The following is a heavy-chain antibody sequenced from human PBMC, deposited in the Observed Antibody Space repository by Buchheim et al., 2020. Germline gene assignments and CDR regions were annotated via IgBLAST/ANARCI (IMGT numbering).Heavy chain of an antibody. CDR3: ARGIKRTTVTSRPKPLYYFDY. CDR2: IHKSGST. CDR1: GGSISSGNYY. V-gene: IGHV4-61*02. Sequence: QVQLQESGPGLVKPSQTLSLTCTVSGGSISSGNYYWSWIRQPAGKGLEWIGRIHKSGSTNYPSLKSRVTISVDTSKNQFSLKLRSVTAADTAVYYCARGIKRTTVTSRPKPLYYFDYWGQGTL. J-gene: IGHJ4*02. D-gene: IGHD4-17*01.